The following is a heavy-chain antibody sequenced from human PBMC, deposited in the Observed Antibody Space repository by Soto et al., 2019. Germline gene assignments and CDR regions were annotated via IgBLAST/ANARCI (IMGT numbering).Heavy chain of an antibody. CDR1: GGSIISASYS. V-gene: IGHV4-31*11. J-gene: IGHJ5*02. CDR3: AREDAARIERWFDA. D-gene: IGHD6-6*01. CDR2: IYSSGST. Sequence: LSLTCAVSGGSIISASYSWNWIRQSPGRGLEWIGHIYSSGSTYYNPSLKSRVSISVDTSNSQFSLKLTSVTAADTAVYFCAREDAARIERWFDAWGQGILVTVSS.